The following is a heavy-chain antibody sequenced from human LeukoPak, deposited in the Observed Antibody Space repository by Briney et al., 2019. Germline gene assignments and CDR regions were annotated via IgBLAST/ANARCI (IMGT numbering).Heavy chain of an antibody. CDR2: ISAYNGNT. CDR1: GYTFTSYG. CDR3: ARGKSSSWYREPYWLDP. J-gene: IGHJ5*02. D-gene: IGHD6-13*01. V-gene: IGHV1-18*01. Sequence: ASVKVSCKASGYTFTSYGISRVRQAPGQGLEWMGRISAYNGNTNYAQKLQGRVTMTTDTSTSTAYMELRSLRSDDTAVYYCARGKSSSWYREPYWLDPWGQGTLVTVSS.